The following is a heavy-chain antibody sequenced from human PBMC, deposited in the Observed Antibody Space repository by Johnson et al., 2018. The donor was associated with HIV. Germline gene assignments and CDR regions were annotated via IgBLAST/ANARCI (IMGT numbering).Heavy chain of an antibody. CDR2: IKSKTDGGTT. Sequence: EVQLVESGGGLVKPGGSLRLSCAASGFTFSDYYMSWIRQAPGKGLEWVGRIKSKTDGGTTDYAAPVKGRFTISRDNAKNSLHLQMSSLRAEDTALYYCAKGGRYYDPGAFDIWGQGAMVTVSS. J-gene: IGHJ3*02. D-gene: IGHD3-22*01. CDR3: AKGGRYYDPGAFDI. CDR1: GFTFSDYY. V-gene: IGHV3-15*05.